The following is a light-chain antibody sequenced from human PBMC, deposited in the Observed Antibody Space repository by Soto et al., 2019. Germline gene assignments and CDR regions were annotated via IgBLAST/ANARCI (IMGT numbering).Light chain of an antibody. CDR2: DVS. CDR1: SSDVGGYNY. J-gene: IGLJ2*01. Sequence: QAVVTQPASVSGSPGQSITISCTGTSSDVGGYNYVSWYQQHPGKAPKLMIYDVSNRPSGVSNRFSGSKSGNTASLTISGLQAEDEADYYCSSYARGTTLVFGGGTKLTVL. V-gene: IGLV2-14*01. CDR3: SSYARGTTLV.